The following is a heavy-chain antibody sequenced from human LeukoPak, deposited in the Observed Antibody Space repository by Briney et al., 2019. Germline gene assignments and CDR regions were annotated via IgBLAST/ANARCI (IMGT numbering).Heavy chain of an antibody. V-gene: IGHV3-23*01. CDR3: AKGVGYCSSTTCYTVDY. J-gene: IGHJ4*02. D-gene: IGHD2-2*02. CDR1: GFTFSSYA. Sequence: GGSLRLSCAASGFTFSSYAMSWVRQAPGKGLEWVSIINKSGGSTNYADSVKGRFTISRDNSENTLYLQVNSLRAEDTAVYYCAKGVGYCSSTTCYTVDYWGQGTLVTVSS. CDR2: INKSGGST.